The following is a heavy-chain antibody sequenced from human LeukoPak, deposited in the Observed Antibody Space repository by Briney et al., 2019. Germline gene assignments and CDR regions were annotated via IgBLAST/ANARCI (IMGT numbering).Heavy chain of an antibody. J-gene: IGHJ4*02. V-gene: IGHV1-18*01. Sequence: ASVKVSCKASGYTFTSYGISWVRQAPGQGLEWMGWISAYNGNTNYAQKLQGRVTMTTDTSTSTAYMELRSLRSDDTAVYYCARDSPAAGNRGLFDYWGQGTLVTVSS. CDR3: ARDSPAAGNRGLFDY. CDR1: GYTFTSYG. D-gene: IGHD6-13*01. CDR2: ISAYNGNT.